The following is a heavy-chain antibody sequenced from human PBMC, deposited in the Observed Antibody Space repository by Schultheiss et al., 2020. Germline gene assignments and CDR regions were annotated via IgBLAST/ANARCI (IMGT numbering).Heavy chain of an antibody. Sequence: GGSLRLSCAASGFTFSSNYMSWVRQAPGKGLEWVSSIRSSSSYIYYADSVKGRFTISRDNSKNTLYLQMNSLRAEDTAVYYCARAGSSSLYGMDVWGQGTTVTVSS. J-gene: IGHJ6*02. CDR1: GFTFSSNY. V-gene: IGHV3-21*01. CDR2: IRSSSSYI. D-gene: IGHD6-6*01. CDR3: ARAGSSSLYGMDV.